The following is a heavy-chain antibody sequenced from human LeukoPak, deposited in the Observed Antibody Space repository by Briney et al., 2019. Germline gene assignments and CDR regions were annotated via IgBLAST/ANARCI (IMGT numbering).Heavy chain of an antibody. V-gene: IGHV3-21*01. J-gene: IGHJ4*02. CDR2: ISSSSSYI. D-gene: IGHD3-22*01. Sequence: GGSLRLSCAASGFTFSSYSMNWVRQAPGKGLEWVSSISSSSSYIYYADSVKGRYTISRDNAKNSLYLQMNSLRAEDTAVYYCARDIYDSAYFDYWGQGTLVTVSS. CDR1: GFTFSSYS. CDR3: ARDIYDSAYFDY.